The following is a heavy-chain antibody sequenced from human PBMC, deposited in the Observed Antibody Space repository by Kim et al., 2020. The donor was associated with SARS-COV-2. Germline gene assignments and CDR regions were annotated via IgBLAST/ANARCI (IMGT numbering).Heavy chain of an antibody. J-gene: IGHJ6*02. CDR2: IYYSGST. CDR1: GGSISSSY. D-gene: IGHD3-9*01. Sequence: SETLSLTCTVSGGSISSSYWSWIRQPPGKGLEWIGYIYYSGSTKYNPSLKSRVTISVATSKIQFSLNLSSMSAADTAVYYCARGLPINYYGMDVWGQGTTVPVSS. V-gene: IGHV4-59*01. CDR3: ARGLPINYYGMDV.